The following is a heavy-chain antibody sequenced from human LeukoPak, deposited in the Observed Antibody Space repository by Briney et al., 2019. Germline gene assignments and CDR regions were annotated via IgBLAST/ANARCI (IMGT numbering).Heavy chain of an antibody. V-gene: IGHV1-46*01. CDR1: GYTFTSYY. D-gene: IGHD3-3*01. CDR2: INPSGGST. J-gene: IGHJ4*02. CDR3: ARGDYDFWSGRTVDY. Sequence: ASVKVSCKASGYTFTSYYMHWVRQAPGQGLEWMGIINPSGGSTSYAQKFQGRVTMTRGTSTSTVYKELSSLRSEDTAVYYCARGDYDFWSGRTVDYWGQGTLVTISS.